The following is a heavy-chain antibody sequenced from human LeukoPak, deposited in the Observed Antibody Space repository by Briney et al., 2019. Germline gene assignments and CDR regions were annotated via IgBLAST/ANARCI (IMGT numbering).Heavy chain of an antibody. D-gene: IGHD5-18*01. CDR3: ASGFYGYCFDY. CDR2: INSDGSST. CDR1: GFTFSSYW. J-gene: IGHJ4*02. Sequence: PRGSLRLSCAASGFTFSSYWMHWVRHAPGKGLVWVSRINSDGSSTSYADSVKGRFTISRDNAKTTLYLQMNSLRAEDTAVYYCASGFYGYCFDYWGQGTLVTVSP. V-gene: IGHV3-74*01.